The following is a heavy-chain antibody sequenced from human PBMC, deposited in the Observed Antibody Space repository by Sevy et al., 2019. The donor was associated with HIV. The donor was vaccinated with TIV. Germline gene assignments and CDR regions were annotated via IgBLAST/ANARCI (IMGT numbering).Heavy chain of an antibody. CDR2: AKRKSDGGSI. CDR1: GFSFKNVW. J-gene: IGHJ3*02. D-gene: IGHD1-26*01. Sequence: GGSLRLSCAGSGFSFKNVWMTWVRQTPGKGLEGVGHAKRKSDGGSIDYGSPVNGRFTISRDDSKDMLYLQMSSLKTEDTGVYYCATVLGAGAAGAFEIWGQGTMVTVSS. V-gene: IGHV3-15*01. CDR3: ATVLGAGAAGAFEI.